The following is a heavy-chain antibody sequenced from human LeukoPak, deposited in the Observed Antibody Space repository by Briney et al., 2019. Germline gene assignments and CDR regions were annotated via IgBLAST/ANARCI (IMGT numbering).Heavy chain of an antibody. Sequence: ASETLSLTCAVYGGSFSGYYWSWIRQPPGKGLEWIGEINHSGSTNYNPSLKSRVTIPVDTSKNQFSLKLSSVTAADTAVYYCARNSGGRAGFSDYWGLGTLVIVSS. CDR1: GGSFSGYY. CDR2: INHSGST. CDR3: ARNSGGRAGFSDY. D-gene: IGHD2-15*01. V-gene: IGHV4-34*01. J-gene: IGHJ4*02.